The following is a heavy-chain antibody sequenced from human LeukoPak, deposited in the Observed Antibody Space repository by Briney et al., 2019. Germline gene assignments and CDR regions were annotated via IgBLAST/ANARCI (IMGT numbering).Heavy chain of an antibody. D-gene: IGHD5-18*01. CDR1: GFTFSSYG. CDR3: ARDPGYSYGYLAFTSP. J-gene: IGHJ5*02. CDR2: IRYDGSNK. V-gene: IGHV3-30*02. Sequence: GGSLRLSCAASGFTFSSYGMHWVRQAPGKGLEWVAFIRYDGSNKYYADSVKGRFTISRDNAKNSLYLQMNSLRAEDTAVYYCARDPGYSYGYLAFTSPWGQGTLVTVSS.